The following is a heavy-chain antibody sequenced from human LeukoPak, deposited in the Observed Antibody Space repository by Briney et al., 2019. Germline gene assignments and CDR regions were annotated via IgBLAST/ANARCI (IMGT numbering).Heavy chain of an antibody. CDR3: ARKIGTGIVVVPAAIPWDWFDP. D-gene: IGHD2-2*01. J-gene: IGHJ5*02. CDR1: GGSISSYY. CDR2: IYYSGST. V-gene: IGHV4-59*01. Sequence: SETLSLTCTVSGGSISSYYWSWIRQPPGKGLEWIGYIYYSGSTNYNPSLKSRVTISVDTSKNQFSLKLSSVTAADTAVYYCARKIGTGIVVVPAAIPWDWFDPWGQGTLVTVSS.